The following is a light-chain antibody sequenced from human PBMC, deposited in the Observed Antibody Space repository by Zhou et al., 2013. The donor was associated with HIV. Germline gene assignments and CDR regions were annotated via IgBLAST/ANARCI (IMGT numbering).Light chain of an antibody. CDR3: QSVTVRLYLLTP. J-gene: IGKJ1*01. Sequence: EIVLTQSPGTLSLSPGERATLSCRASQSVSSSYLAWYQQKPGQAPRLLIYGASSRATGIPDRFSGSGSGTDFTLTISRLEPEDFAVYYCQSVTVRLYLLTPFG. V-gene: IGKV3-20*01. CDR2: GAS. CDR1: QSVSSSY.